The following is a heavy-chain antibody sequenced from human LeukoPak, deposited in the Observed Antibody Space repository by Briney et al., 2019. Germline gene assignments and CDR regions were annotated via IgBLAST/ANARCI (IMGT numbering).Heavy chain of an antibody. Sequence: PSETLSLTCAVYGGSFSGYYWSWIRQPPGKGLEWIGEINRSGSTNYNPSLKSRVTISVDTSKNQFSLNLSSVTAADTAVYFCARGRYSFGYWGQGTLVTVSS. CDR3: ARGRYSFGY. CDR2: INRSGST. V-gene: IGHV4-34*01. D-gene: IGHD5-18*01. J-gene: IGHJ4*02. CDR1: GGSFSGYY.